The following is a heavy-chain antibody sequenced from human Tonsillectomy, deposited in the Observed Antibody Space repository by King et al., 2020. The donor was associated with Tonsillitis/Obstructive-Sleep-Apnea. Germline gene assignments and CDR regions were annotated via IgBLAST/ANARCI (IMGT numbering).Heavy chain of an antibody. CDR1: GFTFSSYA. D-gene: IGHD6-13*01. J-gene: IGHJ4*02. CDR3: VKDGKSIAAAGLDY. V-gene: IGHV3-64D*06. Sequence: QLVQSGGGLVQPGGSLRLSCSASGFTFSSYAMHWGRQAPGKGREYVSAMSSHGGSTYYADSVKGRFTISRDNSKNTLYLQMSSLRAEDTAVYYCVKDGKSIAAAGLDYWGQGTLVTVSS. CDR2: MSSHGGST.